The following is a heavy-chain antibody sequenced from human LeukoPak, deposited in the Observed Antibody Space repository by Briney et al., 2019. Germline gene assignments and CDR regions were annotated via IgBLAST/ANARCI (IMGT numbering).Heavy chain of an antibody. D-gene: IGHD6-19*01. V-gene: IGHV4-38-2*02. CDR3: ARTPYSSGWYVPSYYYYYYMDV. CDR2: INHSGNT. Sequence: SETLSLTCIVSGSSISSDYYWGWIRQPPGKGLEWIGCINHSGNTYYNPSLKSRLTIFIDTSKNQFSLKLSSVTAADTAVYYCARTPYSSGWYVPSYYYYYYMDVWGKGTTVTISS. J-gene: IGHJ6*03. CDR1: GSSISSDYY.